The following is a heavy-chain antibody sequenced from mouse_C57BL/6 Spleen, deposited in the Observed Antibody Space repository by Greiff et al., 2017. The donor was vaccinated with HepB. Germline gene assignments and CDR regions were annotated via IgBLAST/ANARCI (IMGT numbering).Heavy chain of an antibody. CDR1: GYTFTSYW. Sequence: QVQLQQPGAELVMPGASVKLSCKASGYTFTSYWMHWVKQRPGQGLEWIGEIDPSDSYTNYNQKFKGESTLTVDKSSSTAYMQLSSLTSEDSAVYYCARPVTTVGEFAYWGQGTLVTVSA. CDR2: IDPSDSYT. CDR3: ARPVTTVGEFAY. J-gene: IGHJ3*01. D-gene: IGHD1-1*01. V-gene: IGHV1-69*01.